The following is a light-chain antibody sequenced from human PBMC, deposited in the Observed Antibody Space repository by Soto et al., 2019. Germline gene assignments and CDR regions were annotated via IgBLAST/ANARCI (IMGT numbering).Light chain of an antibody. CDR3: QQYNSYPYT. V-gene: IGKV1-5*03. J-gene: IGKJ2*01. CDR2: KAS. CDR1: RLIVTW. Sequence: DIQMPQSPSTLSASVGDRVTITCRASRLIVTWLAWYQQKPGKAPKLLIYKASTLDSGVPSRFSGSGSGTEFTLTISSLQPDDFATYYCQQYNSYPYTFGQGTNLEIK.